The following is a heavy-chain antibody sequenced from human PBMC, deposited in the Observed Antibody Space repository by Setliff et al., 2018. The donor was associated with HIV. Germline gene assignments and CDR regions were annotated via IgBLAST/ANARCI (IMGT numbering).Heavy chain of an antibody. D-gene: IGHD3-22*01. Sequence: PSETLSLTCDVSGDSIRSSNYFWGWIRQPPGKGLEWIGTMYYSGSTYDNPSLMSRVTIFVDTSKNQLSLKLTSGTAADTAVYYCARWGGDRDADRDADYYSDRLTGMDAFDVWGQGTLVTVSS. CDR1: GDSIRSSNYF. CDR3: ARWGGDRDADRDADYYSDRLTGMDAFDV. J-gene: IGHJ3*01. CDR2: MYYSGST. V-gene: IGHV4-39*01.